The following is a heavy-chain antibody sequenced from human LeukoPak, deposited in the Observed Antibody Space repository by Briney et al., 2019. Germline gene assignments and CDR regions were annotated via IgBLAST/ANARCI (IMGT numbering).Heavy chain of an antibody. V-gene: IGHV1-69*13. J-gene: IGHJ5*02. CDR2: IIPIFGTA. Sequence: SVKVSCTASGGTFSSYAISWVRQAPGQGLEWMGGIIPIFGTANYAQKFQGRVTITADESTSTAHMELSSLRSEDTAVYYCARDPAEHYDILTGSNNWFDPWGQGTLVTVSS. CDR1: GGTFSSYA. CDR3: ARDPAEHYDILTGSNNWFDP. D-gene: IGHD3-9*01.